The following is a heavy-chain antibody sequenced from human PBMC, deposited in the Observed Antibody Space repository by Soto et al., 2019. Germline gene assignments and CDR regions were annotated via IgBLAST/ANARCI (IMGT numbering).Heavy chain of an antibody. J-gene: IGHJ4*02. V-gene: IGHV3-23*01. D-gene: IGHD2-15*01. CDR1: GFTFRGYA. Sequence: EEQLLESGGGLAQPGGCLRLSCAASGFTFRGYAMSWVRQAPGKGPEWVSGISGSGDSTYHAKSVKGRFIISRDNSKNTLYLEINSLRAEDTAVYYCAKAYRASHSPFDCCCQGTLVAVSS. CDR2: ISGSGDST. CDR3: AKAYRASHSPFDC.